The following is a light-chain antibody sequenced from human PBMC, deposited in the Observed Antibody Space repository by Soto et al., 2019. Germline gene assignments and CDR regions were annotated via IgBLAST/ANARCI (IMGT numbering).Light chain of an antibody. Sequence: DIQMTQSPSSLSASVGDRVTITCRASQGSSNYLAWYQQKPGKVPKLLIYAASTLQSGVPSRFSGSGSGTDFTLTISSRQHADVATYYCQKYNSAPRTFGQGTKVEIK. CDR1: QGSSNY. J-gene: IGKJ1*01. V-gene: IGKV1-27*01. CDR2: AAS. CDR3: QKYNSAPRT.